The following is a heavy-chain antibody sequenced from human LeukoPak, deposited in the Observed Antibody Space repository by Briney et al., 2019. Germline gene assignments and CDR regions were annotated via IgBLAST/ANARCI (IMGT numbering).Heavy chain of an antibody. V-gene: IGHV1-2*02. Sequence: ASVKVSCKASGYTFTGYYMHWVRQAPGQGLEWMGWINPNSGGTNYAQKFQGRVTMTRDTSISTAYMELSRLRSDDTAVYYCARAGRLERYFDWSDASDIWGQGTMVTVSS. CDR1: GYTFTGYY. CDR3: ARAGRLERYFDWSDASDI. J-gene: IGHJ3*02. D-gene: IGHD3-9*01. CDR2: INPNSGGT.